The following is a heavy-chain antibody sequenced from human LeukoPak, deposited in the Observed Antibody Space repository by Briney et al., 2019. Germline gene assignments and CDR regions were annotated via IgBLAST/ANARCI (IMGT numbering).Heavy chain of an antibody. V-gene: IGHV5-51*01. Sequence: GASLQISCKGSGSIFTSYWIGCVRQLPGKGLEWMGIIYPGDSDTRYSPSFQGQVTISADKSISTAYLQWSSLRASDTAMYYCARQEGGNFDYWGQGTLVTVSS. CDR1: GSIFTSYW. CDR3: ARQEGGNFDY. CDR2: IYPGDSDT. D-gene: IGHD3-16*01. J-gene: IGHJ4*02.